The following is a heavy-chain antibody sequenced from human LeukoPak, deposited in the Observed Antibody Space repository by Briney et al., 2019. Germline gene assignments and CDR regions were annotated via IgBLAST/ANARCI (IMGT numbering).Heavy chain of an antibody. J-gene: IGHJ5*02. Sequence: SQTLSLTCSVSGASITTYSWNWLRQSPGKGLEWIGYFSLGETTSYTSSLKSRVTISRDTSKNQVSLKLTSVTAADTAVYYCARWDELDWAFGTWGPGTLVTVSS. V-gene: IGHV4-59*08. CDR1: GASITTYS. D-gene: IGHD2-21*01. CDR3: ARWDELDWAFGT. CDR2: FSLGETT.